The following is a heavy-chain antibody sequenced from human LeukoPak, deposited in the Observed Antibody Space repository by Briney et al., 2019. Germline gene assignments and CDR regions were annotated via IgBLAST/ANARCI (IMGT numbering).Heavy chain of an antibody. J-gene: IGHJ3*02. Sequence: GASVTVSCKVSGYTLTELSMHWVRQAPGKGLEWMGGFDPEDGETIYAQKFQGRVTMTEDTSTDTAYMELSSLRSEDTAVYYCATVCWWELQGRAFDIWGQGTMVTVSS. CDR2: FDPEDGET. V-gene: IGHV1-24*01. CDR1: GYTLTELS. D-gene: IGHD1-26*01. CDR3: ATVCWWELQGRAFDI.